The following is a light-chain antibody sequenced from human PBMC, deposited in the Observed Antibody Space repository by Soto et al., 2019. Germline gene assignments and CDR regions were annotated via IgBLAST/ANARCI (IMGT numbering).Light chain of an antibody. V-gene: IGLV2-11*01. CDR3: CSYAGTYVYV. Sequence: SALTQPRSVSGSPGQSVTVSCTGTSSDVGGYNFVSWYQQHPGKAPKLMIYDVSKRPSGASDRFSGSKSGNTASLTISGLQAEDEAVYFCCSYAGTYVYVFGTGTKVTVL. CDR1: SSDVGGYNF. CDR2: DVS. J-gene: IGLJ1*01.